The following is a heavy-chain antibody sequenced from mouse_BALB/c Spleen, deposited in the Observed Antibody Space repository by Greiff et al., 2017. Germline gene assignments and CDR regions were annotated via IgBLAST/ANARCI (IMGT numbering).Heavy chain of an antibody. J-gene: IGHJ3*01. Sequence: EVMLVESGGGLVKPGGSLKLSCAASGFTFSSYAMSWVRQTPEKRLEWVASISSGGSTYYPDSVKGRFTISRDNARNILYLQMSSLRSEDTAMYYCARVGNYVGCAYWGQGTLVTVSA. D-gene: IGHD2-1*01. CDR1: GFTFSSYA. V-gene: IGHV5-6-5*01. CDR3: ARVGNYVGCAY. CDR2: ISSGGST.